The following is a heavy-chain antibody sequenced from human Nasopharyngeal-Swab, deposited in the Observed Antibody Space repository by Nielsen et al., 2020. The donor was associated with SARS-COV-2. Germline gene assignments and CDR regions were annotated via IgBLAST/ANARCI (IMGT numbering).Heavy chain of an antibody. D-gene: IGHD5/OR15-5a*01. CDR3: ARRLGLRAPFDY. J-gene: IGHJ4*02. CDR2: VYDSGST. V-gene: IGHV4-59*08. CDR1: GGSMSNFH. Sequence: SETLSLTCTVSGGSMSNFHWRWIRLSPGKGLEWIGYVYDSGSTKYNPSHNSRVTISVDTSKTQFSLKVRSVTAADTAVYFCARRLGLRAPFDYWGQGTLVTVSS.